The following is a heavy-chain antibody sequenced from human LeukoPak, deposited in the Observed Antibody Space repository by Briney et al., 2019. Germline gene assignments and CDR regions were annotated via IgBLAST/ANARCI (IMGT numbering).Heavy chain of an antibody. J-gene: IGHJ4*02. CDR3: ARAYSYGDNFDY. V-gene: IGHV3-23*01. CDR2: ISGSGGST. CDR1: GFTFSSYA. D-gene: IGHD5-18*01. Sequence: GGSLRLSCAASGFTFSSYAMRWVRQAPGKGLEWVSAISGSGGSTYYADSVKGRFTISRDNSKNTLYLQMNSLRAEDTAVYYCARAYSYGDNFDYWGPGTLVTVSS.